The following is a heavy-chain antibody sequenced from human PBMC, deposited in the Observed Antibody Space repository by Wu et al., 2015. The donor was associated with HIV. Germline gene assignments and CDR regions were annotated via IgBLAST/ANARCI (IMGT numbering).Heavy chain of an antibody. CDR3: ARENSVGATYDY. J-gene: IGHJ4*02. CDR2: INPNSGGK. D-gene: IGHD1-26*01. CDR1: RYAFTDYY. V-gene: IGHV1-2*02. Sequence: QVQLVQSGAEVKKPGASVKVSCKASRYAFTDYYIHWVRQAPGQGLEWMGWINPNSGGKNYAQKFQGRVTMTRDTSISTAYMELSSLRSDDTAVYYCARENSVGATYDYWGQGTLVTVSS.